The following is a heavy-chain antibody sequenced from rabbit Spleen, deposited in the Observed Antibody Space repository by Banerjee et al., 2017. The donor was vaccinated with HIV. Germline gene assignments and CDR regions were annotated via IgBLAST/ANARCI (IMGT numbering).Heavy chain of an antibody. CDR1: GFSFSSKLY. V-gene: IGHV1S40*01. Sequence: QSLEESGGDLVKPEGSLTLTCTASGFSFSSKLYMCWVRQPPGKGLEWIGCIGTGSGSTWYASWAKGRFTISKTSSTTVTLQMTSLTVADTATYFCARDTGSSFSSYGMDLWGQGTLVTVS. J-gene: IGHJ6*01. D-gene: IGHD8-1*01. CDR3: ARDTGSSFSSYGMDL. CDR2: IGTGSGST.